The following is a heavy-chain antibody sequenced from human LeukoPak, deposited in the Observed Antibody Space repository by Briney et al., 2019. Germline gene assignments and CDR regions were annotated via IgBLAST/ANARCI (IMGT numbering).Heavy chain of an antibody. D-gene: IGHD6-19*01. V-gene: IGHV3-23*01. CDR2: ISGSGSST. Sequence: GGSLRLSCATSGFTFSSYAMSWVRQAPGKGLEWISAISGSGSSTYYADSVKGRFTISRDNSKNTLYLQMNSLRAEDTAVYYCAKDRGAVNHWGQGTLVTVSS. CDR3: AKDRGAVNH. J-gene: IGHJ5*02. CDR1: GFTFSSYA.